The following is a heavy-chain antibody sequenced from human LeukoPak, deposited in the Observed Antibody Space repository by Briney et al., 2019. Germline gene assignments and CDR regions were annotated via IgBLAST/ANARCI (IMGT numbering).Heavy chain of an antibody. CDR1: GYTFNKYG. V-gene: IGHV1-18*01. J-gene: IGHJ3*02. CDR3: ARDGLYDPEAFDI. CDR2: ITTYNGNT. D-gene: IGHD3-3*01. Sequence: ASVKVSCKASGYTFNKYGTSWVRQAPGQGLEWMGWITTYNGNTNYAQKLQGRVTMTTDTSTSTAYMELRSLRSDDTAVYYCARDGLYDPEAFDIWGQGTMVTVSS.